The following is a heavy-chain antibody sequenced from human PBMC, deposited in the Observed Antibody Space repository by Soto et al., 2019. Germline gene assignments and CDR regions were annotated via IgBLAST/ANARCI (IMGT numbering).Heavy chain of an antibody. CDR3: ARGRRTAVTIDY. CDR2: INHSGST. J-gene: IGHJ4*01. Sequence: PSETLSLTCAVYGGSFSGYYWSWIRRPPGKGLEWIGEINHSGSTNYNPSLESRVTISVDTSKNQFSLKLSSVTAADTAVYYCARGRRTAVTIDYWGQGTPVTVSS. D-gene: IGHD4-17*01. CDR1: GGSFSGYY. V-gene: IGHV4-34*01.